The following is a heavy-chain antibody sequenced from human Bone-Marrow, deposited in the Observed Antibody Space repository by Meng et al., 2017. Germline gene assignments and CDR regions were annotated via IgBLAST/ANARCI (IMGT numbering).Heavy chain of an antibody. CDR2: INHSGST. J-gene: IGHJ6*02. CDR1: GGSFSGYY. CDR3: ASGVDSSGYYPERYYGMDV. D-gene: IGHD3-22*01. V-gene: IGHV4-34*01. Sequence: SETLSLTCAVYGGSFSGYYWSWIRQPPGEGLEWIGAINHSGSTNYNPSLKSRVTISVDTAKNQFSLKLSAVTAADTAVYYCASGVDSSGYYPERYYGMDVWGQGTTVTVSS.